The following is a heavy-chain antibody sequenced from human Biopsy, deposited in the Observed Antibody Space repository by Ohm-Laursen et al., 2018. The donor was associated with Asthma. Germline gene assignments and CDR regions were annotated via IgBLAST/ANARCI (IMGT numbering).Heavy chain of an antibody. CDR1: RGSLRVYV. D-gene: IGHD3-3*01. CDR3: ASGPEWYGLDV. V-gene: IGHV4-34*01. CDR2: SNQGGSP. J-gene: IGHJ6*02. Sequence: GTLSLSCGVYRGSLRVYVWSWIRQPPGKGLEWIGESNQGGSPTFNPSLKSRVTISRDTSKNQLSLKLRSVTAADTAVYYCASGPEWYGLDVWGQGTTVTVSS.